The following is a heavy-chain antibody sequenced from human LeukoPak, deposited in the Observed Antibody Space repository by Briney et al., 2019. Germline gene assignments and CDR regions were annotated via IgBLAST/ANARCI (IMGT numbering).Heavy chain of an antibody. D-gene: IGHD2-15*01. CDR3: ARDQCSGGSCYSGSDYYYYGMDV. V-gene: IGHV3-30*03. Sequence: GRSLRLSCAASGFTFRSYGMHWVRQAPGKGLEWVAVISYDGSNKYYADSVKGRFTISRDNSKNTLYLQMNSLRAEDTAVYYCARDQCSGGSCYSGSDYYYYGMDVWGQGTTVTVSS. CDR1: GFTFRSYG. J-gene: IGHJ6*02. CDR2: ISYDGSNK.